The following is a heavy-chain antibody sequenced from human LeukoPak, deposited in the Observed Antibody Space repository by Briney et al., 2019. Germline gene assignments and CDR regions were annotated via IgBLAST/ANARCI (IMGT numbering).Heavy chain of an antibody. J-gene: IGHJ5*02. D-gene: IGHD4-17*01. CDR2: IYYSGST. CDR3: AGLNMGYGHKNWFDP. Sequence: SETLSLTCSVSGYSISSAHFWGWIRQPPGKGLEGIGSIYYSGSTYYNPSLKSRVTISVDTSKNQFSLKLSSVTAADTAVYYCAGLNMGYGHKNWFDPWGQGTLVTVSS. CDR1: GYSISSAHF. V-gene: IGHV4-38-2*01.